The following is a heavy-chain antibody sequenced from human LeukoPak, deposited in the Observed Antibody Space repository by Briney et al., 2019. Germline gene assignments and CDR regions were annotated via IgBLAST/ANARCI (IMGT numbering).Heavy chain of an antibody. J-gene: IGHJ6*03. CDR1: GFTFSDYY. Sequence: TGGSLRLSCAASGFTFSDYYMSWIRQAPGKGLEWVSYISSSGSTIYYADSVKGRFTISRDNSKNTLYLQMNSLRAEDTAVYYCAKAGSYDFWSGYPYYMDVWGKGTTVTVSS. CDR2: ISSSGSTI. D-gene: IGHD3-3*01. V-gene: IGHV3-11*04. CDR3: AKAGSYDFWSGYPYYMDV.